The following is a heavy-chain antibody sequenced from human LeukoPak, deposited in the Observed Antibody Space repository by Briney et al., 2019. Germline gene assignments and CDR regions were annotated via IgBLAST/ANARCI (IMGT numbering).Heavy chain of an antibody. J-gene: IGHJ3*02. D-gene: IGHD3-22*01. CDR2: MNPNSGNT. Sequence: ASVKVSCKASGYTFTSYYMHWVRQAPGQGLEWMGWMNPNSGNTGYAQKFQGRVTITRNTSISTAYMELSSLRSEDTAVYYCARASYYYDSSGILRGAFDIWGQGTMVTVSS. V-gene: IGHV1-8*03. CDR1: GYTFTSYY. CDR3: ARASYYYDSSGILRGAFDI.